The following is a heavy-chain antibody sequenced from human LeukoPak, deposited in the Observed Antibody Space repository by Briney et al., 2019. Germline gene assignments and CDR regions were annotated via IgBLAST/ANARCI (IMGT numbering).Heavy chain of an antibody. J-gene: IGHJ4*02. V-gene: IGHV5-51*01. CDR3: ARSYYYDSSGYFEPFDY. CDR2: IYPGDSDT. CDR1: GYSFTSYW. D-gene: IGHD3-22*01. Sequence: GESLKISCKGSGYSFTSYWIGWVRQMPGKGLEWMGIIYPGDSDTRYSPSFQGRVTISADKSISTAYLQWSSLKASDTAMYSCARSYYYDSSGYFEPFDYWGQGTLVTVSS.